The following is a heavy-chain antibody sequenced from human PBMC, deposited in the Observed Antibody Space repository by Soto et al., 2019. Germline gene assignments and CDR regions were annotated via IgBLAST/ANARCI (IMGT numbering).Heavy chain of an antibody. D-gene: IGHD3-22*01. CDR1: GFTFSSYG. V-gene: IGHV3-33*01. J-gene: IGHJ4*02. Sequence: GGSLRLSCAASGFTFSSYGMHWVRQAPGKGLEWVAVIWYDGSNKDYADSVKGRFTISRDNSKNTLYLQMNSLRAEDTAVYYCARTHDPYYYDSSVDYWGQGTLVTVSS. CDR3: ARTHDPYYYDSSVDY. CDR2: IWYDGSNK.